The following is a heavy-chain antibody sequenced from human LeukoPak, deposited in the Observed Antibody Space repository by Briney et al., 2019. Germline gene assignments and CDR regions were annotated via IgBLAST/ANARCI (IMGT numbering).Heavy chain of an antibody. J-gene: IGHJ4*02. Sequence: GGSLRLSCAASGFTFSNAWMSWVRQAPGKELEWVGRIKSKTDVGTTDYAAPVKGRFTISRDDSKNTLYLQVNSLKTEDTAVYYCTTDIYSGNYDYWGQGTLVTVSS. D-gene: IGHD1-26*01. CDR3: TTDIYSGNYDY. V-gene: IGHV3-15*01. CDR1: GFTFSNAW. CDR2: IKSKTDVGTT.